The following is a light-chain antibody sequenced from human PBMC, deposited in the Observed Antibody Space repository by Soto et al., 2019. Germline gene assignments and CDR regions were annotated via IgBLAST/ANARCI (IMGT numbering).Light chain of an antibody. Sequence: DVQMTQSPSSLSASGGDRVTSTRRASQNINNYLNWYQQKPGKAPKLLIYAASSLQSGVPSRFSGSGSGTDFTLTISSLQPEDFATYYCQQYNSYSRTFGQGTKVDIK. J-gene: IGKJ1*01. CDR2: AAS. V-gene: IGKV1-39*01. CDR3: QQYNSYSRT. CDR1: QNINNY.